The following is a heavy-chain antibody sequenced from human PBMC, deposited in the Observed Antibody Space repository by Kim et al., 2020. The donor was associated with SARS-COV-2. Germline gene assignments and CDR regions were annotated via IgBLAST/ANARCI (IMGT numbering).Heavy chain of an antibody. CDR2: ISSSSSYI. Sequence: GGSLRLSCAASGFTFSSYSMNWVRQAPGKGLEWVSSISSSSSYIYYADSVKGRFTISRDNAKNSLYLQMNSLRAEDTAVYYCARDRGYSSSWYGGGYYFDYWGQGTLVTVSS. J-gene: IGHJ4*02. D-gene: IGHD6-13*01. V-gene: IGHV3-21*01. CDR3: ARDRGYSSSWYGGGYYFDY. CDR1: GFTFSSYS.